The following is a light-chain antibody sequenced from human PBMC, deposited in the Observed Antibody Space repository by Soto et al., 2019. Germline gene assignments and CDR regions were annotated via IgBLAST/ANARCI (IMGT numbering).Light chain of an antibody. CDR2: GAS. CDR3: QKYNIAPLT. J-gene: IGKJ4*01. V-gene: IGKV3-15*01. CDR1: ESVSSN. Sequence: GMTLSAAALSVSQGERATLSCRASESVSSNLAWYQQKPGQAPRLLFYGASTRATDIPARFSGTGSGTDFTLTISSLQPEDVAAYYCQKYNIAPLTFGGVTKV.